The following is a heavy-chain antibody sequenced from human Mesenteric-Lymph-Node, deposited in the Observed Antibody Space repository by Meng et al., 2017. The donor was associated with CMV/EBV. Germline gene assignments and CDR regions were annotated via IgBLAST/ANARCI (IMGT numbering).Heavy chain of an antibody. CDR3: ARGGLDLRGYYSGMDV. CDR1: AFTFSSYG. J-gene: IGHJ6*02. V-gene: IGHV3-30*02. CDR2: IQYDGSNK. D-gene: IGHD3/OR15-3a*01. Sequence: GESLKISCSASAFTFSSYGMHWVRKAPGKGLEWVSFIQYDGSNKYYADSVKGRFTISRDNSKNTLYMQMNSLRGEDTGVYYCARGGLDLRGYYSGMDVWGQGTTVTVSS.